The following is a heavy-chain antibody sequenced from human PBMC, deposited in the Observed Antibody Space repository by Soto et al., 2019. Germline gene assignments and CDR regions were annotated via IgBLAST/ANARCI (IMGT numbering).Heavy chain of an antibody. CDR1: DYTFTSYG. CDR2: ISPYNGNT. CDR3: ARGISGATGEFWY. V-gene: IGHV1-18*01. D-gene: IGHD3-16*01. J-gene: IGHJ4*02. Sequence: QVQLVQSGAEVKKPGAAVKVSCKASDYTFTSYGITWVRQAPGQGLEWMGWISPYNGNTIYAQKLQGRVTMTTYTSTSTGYMELRSLRSVDTAVYFCARGISGATGEFWYWGEGTLVTVSS.